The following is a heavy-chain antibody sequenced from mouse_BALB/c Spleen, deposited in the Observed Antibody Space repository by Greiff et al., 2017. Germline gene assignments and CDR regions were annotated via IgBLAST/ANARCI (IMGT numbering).Heavy chain of an antibody. J-gene: IGHJ3*01. CDR1: GFAFSSYD. V-gene: IGHV5-12-1*01. CDR3: ARQGYVPFAY. CDR2: ISSGGGST. D-gene: IGHD3-1*01. Sequence: EVHLVESGGGLVKPGGSLKLSCAASGFAFSSYDMSWVRQTPEKRLEWVAYISSGGGSTYYPDTVKGRFTISRDNAKNTLYLQMSSLKSEDTAMYYCARQGYVPFAYWGQATLVTVSA.